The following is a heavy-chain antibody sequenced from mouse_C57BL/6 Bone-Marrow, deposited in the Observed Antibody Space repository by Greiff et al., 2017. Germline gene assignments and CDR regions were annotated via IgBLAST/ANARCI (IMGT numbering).Heavy chain of an antibody. CDR3: ARHRAMDY. V-gene: IGHV5-12*01. J-gene: IGHJ4*01. CDR2: ISNGGGST. CDR1: GFPFSDYY. Sequence: VHLVESGGGLVQPGGSLKLSCAASGFPFSDYYMSWVRQTPEKRLEWVAYISNGGGSTYYPDTVKGRFPISRDNAKNTLYLQMSSRKSEDTAMYYCARHRAMDYWGQGTSVTVSS.